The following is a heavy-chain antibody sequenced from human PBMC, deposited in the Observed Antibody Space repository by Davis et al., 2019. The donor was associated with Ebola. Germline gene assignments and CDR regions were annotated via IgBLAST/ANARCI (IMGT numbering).Heavy chain of an antibody. CDR3: ARERGNGRCSD. V-gene: IGHV4-30-4*01. CDR1: GGSMNSGGYY. CDR2: IHDTGTT. D-gene: IGHD1-1*01. J-gene: IGHJ4*02. Sequence: PSETLSLTCTVAGGSMNSGGYYWNWIRQHPGKGLEWIGYIHDTGTTYYKPSLKSRVTISVDTSKNQFSLELNSVTDADTAVYYCARERGNGRCSDWGQGTLVTVSS.